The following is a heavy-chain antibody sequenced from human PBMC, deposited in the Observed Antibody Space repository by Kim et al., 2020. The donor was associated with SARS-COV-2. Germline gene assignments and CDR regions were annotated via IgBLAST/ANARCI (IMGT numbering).Heavy chain of an antibody. V-gene: IGHV1-18*01. CDR3: ARDPAYDSSVYAADS. CDR2: ISVYNANT. D-gene: IGHD3-22*01. CDR1: GYTFTSYG. Sequence: ASVKVSCKASGYTFTSYGISWLRQAPGQGLEWMGWISVYNANTNYAQNLQARLTMTTDTSTSTAYMELRSLTSDDTAVYYCARDPAYDSSVYAADSWGQGTLVTVSS. J-gene: IGHJ4*02.